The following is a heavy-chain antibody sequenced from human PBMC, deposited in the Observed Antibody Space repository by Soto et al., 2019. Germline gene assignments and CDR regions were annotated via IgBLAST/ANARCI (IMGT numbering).Heavy chain of an antibody. CDR3: ARAGCSSTSFHCGMDV. CDR2: ISAYNGNT. J-gene: IGHJ6*02. CDR1: GYTFTSYG. Sequence: ASVKVSCKASGYTFTSYGISWVRQAPGQGLEWMGWISAYNGNTNYAQKLQGRVTMTTDTSTSTAYMELRSLRSDDTAVYYCARAGCSSTSFHCGMDVWGQGTTVTVSS. V-gene: IGHV1-18*04. D-gene: IGHD2-2*01.